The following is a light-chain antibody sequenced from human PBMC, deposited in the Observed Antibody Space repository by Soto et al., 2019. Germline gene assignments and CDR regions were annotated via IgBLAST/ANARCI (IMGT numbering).Light chain of an antibody. CDR3: QQYNTWPPLT. CDR2: GAS. CDR1: QSVSSN. J-gene: IGKJ4*01. V-gene: IGKV3-15*01. Sequence: EIVMTQSPATLSVSPGERATLSCRASQSVSSNLAWYQQKPGQAPRLLIYGASTRATGIPARFSGRGSGTEFTLTISHLQSEDFAVYYCQQYNTWPPLTFGGGTKVEIK.